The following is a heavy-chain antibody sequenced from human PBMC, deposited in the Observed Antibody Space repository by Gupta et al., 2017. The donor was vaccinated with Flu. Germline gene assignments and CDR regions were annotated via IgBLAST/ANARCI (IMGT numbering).Heavy chain of an antibody. V-gene: IGHV3-48*01. D-gene: IGHD1-26*01. CDR2: ISSSSSTI. Sequence: EVQLVESGGGLVQPGGSLRLSCAASGFTFSSYSMNWVRQAPGKGLEWVSYISSSSSTIYYADSVKGRFTISRDNAKNSLYLQMNSLRAEDTAVYYCARDAGSGSYHVDPWGQGTLVTVSS. CDR1: GFTFSSYS. J-gene: IGHJ5*02. CDR3: ARDAGSGSYHVDP.